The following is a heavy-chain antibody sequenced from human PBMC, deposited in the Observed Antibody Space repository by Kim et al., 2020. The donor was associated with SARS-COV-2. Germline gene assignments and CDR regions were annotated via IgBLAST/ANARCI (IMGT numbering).Heavy chain of an antibody. CDR1: GGTFSSYA. J-gene: IGHJ4*02. D-gene: IGHD4-17*01. Sequence: SVKVSCKASGGTFSSYAISWVRQAPGQGLEWMGRLIPMHGITNYAEKFQDRVTLTADKSATTAYMELSSLRSDDTAVYYCARDDYGDRKIDYWGQGSL. CDR3: ARDDYGDRKIDY. V-gene: IGHV1-69*04. CDR2: LIPMHGIT.